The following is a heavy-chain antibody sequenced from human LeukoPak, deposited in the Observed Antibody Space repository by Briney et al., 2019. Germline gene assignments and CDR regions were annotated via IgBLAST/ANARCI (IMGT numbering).Heavy chain of an antibody. D-gene: IGHD2-8*01. J-gene: IGHJ3*02. CDR2: IYHSGST. Sequence: PSGTLSLTCAVSGVSISSSNWWSWVRQPPGKGLEWIGEIYHSGSTNYNPSLKSRVTISVDKSKKQFSLRLSSVTAADTAVYYCARDHYCSNGVCQTNAFDIWGQGTMVTVSS. V-gene: IGHV4-4*02. CDR3: ARDHYCSNGVCQTNAFDI. CDR1: GVSISSSNW.